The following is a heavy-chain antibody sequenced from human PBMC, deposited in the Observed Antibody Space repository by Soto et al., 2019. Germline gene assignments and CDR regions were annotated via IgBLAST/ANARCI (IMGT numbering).Heavy chain of an antibody. V-gene: IGHV3-33*01. D-gene: IGHD2-2*01. Sequence: GGSLRLSCAASGFTFSSYGMHWVRQAPGKGLEWVAVIWYDGSNKYYAESVKGRFTISRGNSKNTLYLQMNSLRAEDTAVYYCARYCSSTSCYGLDYWGQGTLVTVSS. CDR2: IWYDGSNK. J-gene: IGHJ4*02. CDR3: ARYCSSTSCYGLDY. CDR1: GFTFSSYG.